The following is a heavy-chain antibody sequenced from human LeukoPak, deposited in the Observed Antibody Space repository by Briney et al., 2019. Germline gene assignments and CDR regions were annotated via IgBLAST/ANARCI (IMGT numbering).Heavy chain of an antibody. V-gene: IGHV1-2*02. CDR2: NNPNSGGT. CDR1: GYTFTGYY. J-gene: IGHJ4*02. Sequence: ASVKVSCKASGYTFTGYYMHWVRQAPGQGLEWMGWNNPNSGGTNYAQKFQGRVTMTRDTSISTAYMELSRLRSDDTAVYYCARDLLYCGGDCYSYGGCDYWGQGTLVTVSS. CDR3: ARDLLYCGGDCYSYGGCDY. D-gene: IGHD2-21*02.